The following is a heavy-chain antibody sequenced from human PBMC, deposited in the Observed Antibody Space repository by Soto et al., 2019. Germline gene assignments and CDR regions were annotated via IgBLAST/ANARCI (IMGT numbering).Heavy chain of an antibody. CDR3: ARGWPLDE. Sequence: QVQLVQSGAELSKPGSSVTVSCKASGGTFTTYAISWVRQAPGQGLEWMGGIIPTFGTANYAQKFQGRVTMTADESTSTAYMELSSLTSEDTAVYYCARGWPLDEWGQGALVTVSS. CDR1: GGTFTTYA. V-gene: IGHV1-69*12. J-gene: IGHJ4*02. CDR2: IIPTFGTA.